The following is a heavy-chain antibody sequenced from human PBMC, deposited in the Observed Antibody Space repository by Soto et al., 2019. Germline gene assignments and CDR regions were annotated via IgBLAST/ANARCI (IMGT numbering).Heavy chain of an antibody. V-gene: IGHV4-34*01. J-gene: IGHJ4*02. Sequence: QVQLQQWGAGLLKPSETLSLTCAVYGGSFSGYYWTWIRQPPGTGLEWIGEINHSGSTNYNPSLKSRVTLSVDTSKNHFSLKLTSVTAADTVVYYCARYKMPGLFGYWGQGTLVTVSS. CDR1: GGSFSGYY. CDR3: ARYKMPGLFGY. CDR2: INHSGST. D-gene: IGHD1-1*01.